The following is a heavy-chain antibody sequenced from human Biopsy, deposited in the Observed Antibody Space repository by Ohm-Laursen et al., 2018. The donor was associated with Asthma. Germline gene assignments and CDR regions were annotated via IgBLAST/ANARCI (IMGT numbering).Heavy chain of an antibody. J-gene: IGHJ4*02. CDR3: ARHPYNFGGFDY. D-gene: IGHD5-24*01. CDR2: ISPFTGDT. V-gene: IGHV1-18*04. Sequence: SSVKVSCKASGYTFRSYGVSWVRQAPGQGLEWMGWISPFTGDTHFGQKFQGRVTMTTDTSTDTAYMELRSLRSDDTTVYYCARHPYNFGGFDYWGQGSLVLVSS. CDR1: GYTFRSYG.